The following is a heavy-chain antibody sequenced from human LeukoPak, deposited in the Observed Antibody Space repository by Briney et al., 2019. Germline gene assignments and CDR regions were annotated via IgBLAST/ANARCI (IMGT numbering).Heavy chain of an antibody. CDR1: GFTFSSYS. V-gene: IGHV3-21*01. Sequence: PGGSLRLSCAASGFTFSSYSMNWVRQAPGKGREWVSSISSSSSYIYYADSVKGRFTISRDNAKNSLYLQMNSLRAEDTAVYYCDVYGGNSEDYWGQGTLVTVSS. CDR3: DVYGGNSEDY. D-gene: IGHD4-23*01. CDR2: ISSSSSYI. J-gene: IGHJ4*02.